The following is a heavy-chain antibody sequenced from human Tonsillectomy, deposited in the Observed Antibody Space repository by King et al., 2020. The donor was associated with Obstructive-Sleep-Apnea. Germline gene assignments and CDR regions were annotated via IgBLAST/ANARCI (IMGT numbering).Heavy chain of an antibody. CDR1: GFIFSDYD. Sequence: VQLVESGGGLVKPGGSLRLSCAASGFIFSDYDMNWVRRAPGKGLEWVSSITTISHYIYYADSVKGRFTISRDNANNLVYLQMSSLRAEDTAMYYCTSALGSRALRDNWSDLWGQGTLVTVSS. D-gene: IGHD3-10*01. CDR3: TSALGSRALRDNWSDL. V-gene: IGHV3-21*01. J-gene: IGHJ5*02. CDR2: ITTISHYI.